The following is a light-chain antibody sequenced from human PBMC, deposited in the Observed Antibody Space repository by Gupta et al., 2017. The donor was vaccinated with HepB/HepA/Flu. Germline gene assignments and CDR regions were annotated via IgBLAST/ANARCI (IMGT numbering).Light chain of an antibody. Sequence: QSVLTQPPSASGTPGRGVTISCSGSSSNIERNSVTWYKQLPGTAPKLLIYNTNQRPSGVPDRFSASKSGTSDSLAISGLQSEDEAAYYCAAWDGSLNAVIFGGGTKLTVL. J-gene: IGLJ2*01. CDR1: SSNIERNS. CDR2: NTN. CDR3: AAWDGSLNAVI. V-gene: IGLV1-44*01.